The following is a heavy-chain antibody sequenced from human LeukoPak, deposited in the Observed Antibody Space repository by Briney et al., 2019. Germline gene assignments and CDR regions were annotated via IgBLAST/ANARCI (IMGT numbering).Heavy chain of an antibody. CDR3: ARAKDFWSGYYPAPYYYYGMDV. CDR2: IYYSGST. V-gene: IGHV4-31*03. CDR1: GGSISSGGYY. J-gene: IGHJ6*02. D-gene: IGHD3-3*01. Sequence: SETLSLTCTVSGGSISSGGYYWSWIRQHPGKGLEWIGYIYYSGSTNYNPSLKSRVTISVDTSKNQFSLKLSSVTAADTAVYYCARAKDFWSGYYPAPYYYYGMDVWGQGTTVTVSS.